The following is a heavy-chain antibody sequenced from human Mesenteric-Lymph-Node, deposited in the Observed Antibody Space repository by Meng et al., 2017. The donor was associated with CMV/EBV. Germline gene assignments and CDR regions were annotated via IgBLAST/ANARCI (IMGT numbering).Heavy chain of an antibody. J-gene: IGHJ5*02. CDR1: GYTFTSYY. V-gene: IGHV1-46*01. CDR3: ARAGGRTREYNWFDP. CDR2: INPSGGST. D-gene: IGHD2-15*01. Sequence: ASLTVSCKASGYTFTSYYMHWVRQAPGQGLEWMGIINPSGGSTSYAQKFQGRVTMTRNTSTSTVYMELSSLRSEDTAVYYCARAGGRTREYNWFDPWGQGTLVTVSS.